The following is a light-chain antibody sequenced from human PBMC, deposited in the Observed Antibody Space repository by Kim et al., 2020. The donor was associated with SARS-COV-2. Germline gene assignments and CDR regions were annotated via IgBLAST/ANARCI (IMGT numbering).Light chain of an antibody. CDR1: QSLSASS. Sequence: LCPGEGATPPCKASQSLSASSLAWYQQRPGQSPRLLIYGASTRAPGIPDRFSGSGSGTDFTLTISRLEPDDFAVYFCQHYGTSPYTFGQGTKLEIK. J-gene: IGKJ2*01. V-gene: IGKV3-20*01. CDR2: GAS. CDR3: QHYGTSPYT.